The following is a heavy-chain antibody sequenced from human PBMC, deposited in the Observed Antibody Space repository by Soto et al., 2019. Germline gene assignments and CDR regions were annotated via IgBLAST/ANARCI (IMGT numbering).Heavy chain of an antibody. V-gene: IGHV4-61*01. CDR1: GGSSSSSSYY. CDR3: ARDLWGYCGTDCYPLDV. D-gene: IGHD2-21*02. Sequence: SQILSVTCTVAGGSSSSSSYYWSWIRQPPGKGLEWIGYMYNTGSTVYNPSFKSRVTISVDTSKNQFSLKLNSVTAADTAVYYCARDLWGYCGTDCYPLDVWGQGTTVNVSS. CDR2: MYNTGST. J-gene: IGHJ6*02.